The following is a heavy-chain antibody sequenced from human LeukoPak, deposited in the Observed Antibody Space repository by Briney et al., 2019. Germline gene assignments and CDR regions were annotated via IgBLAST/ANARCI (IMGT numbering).Heavy chain of an antibody. V-gene: IGHV3-9*01. CDR3: TKDVADYVWGDYRHFDM. CDR1: GFSFDDYA. Sequence: GGSLRLSCAASGFSFDDYAMHWVRQSPRKGVEGVAGIRWNSDFTALADSVKGRFTISRDNANNSVYLHMSTLTPDDTAVYYCTKDVADYVWGDYRHFDMWGQGTLVTVSA. CDR2: IRWNSDFT. J-gene: IGHJ4*02. D-gene: IGHD3-16*02.